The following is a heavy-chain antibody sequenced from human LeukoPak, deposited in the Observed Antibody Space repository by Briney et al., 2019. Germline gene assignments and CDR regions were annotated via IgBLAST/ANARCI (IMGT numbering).Heavy chain of an antibody. V-gene: IGHV4-31*03. Sequence: SQTLSLTCTVSGGSISSGDYYWSWIRQHPGKGLEWIGYIYYSGSTYYNPSLKSRVTISVDTSKNQFSLKLSSVTAADTAVYYCAREGGRYCSSTSCYKEVLFDPWGQGTLVTVSS. CDR2: IYYSGST. CDR3: AREGGRYCSSTSCYKEVLFDP. CDR1: GGSISSGDYY. D-gene: IGHD2-2*02. J-gene: IGHJ5*02.